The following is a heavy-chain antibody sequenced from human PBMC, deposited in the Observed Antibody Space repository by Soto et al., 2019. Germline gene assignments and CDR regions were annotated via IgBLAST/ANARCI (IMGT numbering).Heavy chain of an antibody. CDR2: IGISSTIT. V-gene: IGHV3-23*05. CDR1: GLDFSGFS. D-gene: IGHD2-21*02. J-gene: IGHJ4*02. Sequence: EVQFLESGVGLVQPGGSLRLSCATSGLDFSGFSMNWVRQAPGKGLEWVSSIGISSTITYYADSVKGRFTISRDNSKSTLYLQMDSLKVEDTAFYYCASIPTFMVLTPRDYWGQGTLVTVSA. CDR3: ASIPTFMVLTPRDY.